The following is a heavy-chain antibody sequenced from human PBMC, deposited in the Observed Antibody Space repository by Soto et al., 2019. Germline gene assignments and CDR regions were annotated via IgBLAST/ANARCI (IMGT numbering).Heavy chain of an antibody. CDR3: AREQVIAAAGYYYYGMDV. CDR1: GFTFSSYW. D-gene: IGHD6-13*01. Sequence: GGSLRLSCAASGFTFSSYWMSWVRQAPGKGLEWVANIKQDGSEKYYVDSVKGRCTISRDNAKNSLYLQMNSLRAEDTAVYYCAREQVIAAAGYYYYGMDVWGQGTTVTVSS. J-gene: IGHJ6*02. V-gene: IGHV3-7*01. CDR2: IKQDGSEK.